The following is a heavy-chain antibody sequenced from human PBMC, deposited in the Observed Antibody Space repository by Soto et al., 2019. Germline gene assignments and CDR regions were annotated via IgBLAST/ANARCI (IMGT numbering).Heavy chain of an antibody. CDR1: GGSISSGGYY. J-gene: IGHJ5*02. D-gene: IGHD5-12*01. V-gene: IGHV4-31*03. CDR3: AREEGGGYDHRWFDP. Sequence: QVQLQESGPGLVKPSQTLSLTYTVSGGSISSGGYYWSWIRQHPGKGLEWIGYIYYSGRTYYNPSLKSRVTISVDTSKNQFSLKLSSVTAADTAVYYCAREEGGGYDHRWFDPWGQGTLVTVSS. CDR2: IYYSGRT.